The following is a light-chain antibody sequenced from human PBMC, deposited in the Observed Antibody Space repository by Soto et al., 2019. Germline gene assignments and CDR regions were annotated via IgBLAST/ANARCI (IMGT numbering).Light chain of an antibody. CDR1: QTIRSW. V-gene: IGKV1-5*03. CDR3: QHYNSYPEA. J-gene: IGKJ1*01. CDR2: KAS. Sequence: DIQMTQSPSTLSGSVGDRVTITCRASQTIRSWLAWYQQKPGKAPKILIYKASTLKSGVPSMFSGSGSGTEFTLPISSLKPDDFATYYCQHYNSYPEAFGQGTKVDIK.